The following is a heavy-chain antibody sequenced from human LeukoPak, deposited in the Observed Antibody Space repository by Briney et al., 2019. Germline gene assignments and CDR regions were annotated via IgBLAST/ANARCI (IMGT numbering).Heavy chain of an antibody. CDR1: GGSFSGYY. CDR3: ARARNYYANSGHYFDY. V-gene: IGHV4-34*01. Sequence: SETLSLTCAVYGGSFSGYYWSWIRQPPGKGLEWIGEINHSGSTNYNPSLKSRVTISVDTSKNQFSLKLSSVTAADTAVYYCARARNYYANSGHYFDYWGQGTLVTVSS. J-gene: IGHJ4*02. D-gene: IGHD3-22*01. CDR2: INHSGST.